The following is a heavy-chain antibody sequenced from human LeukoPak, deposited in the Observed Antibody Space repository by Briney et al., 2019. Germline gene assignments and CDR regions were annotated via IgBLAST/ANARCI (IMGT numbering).Heavy chain of an antibody. CDR3: AKDPVAGTRRWAVDS. Sequence: SGGSLRLSCAASGFTFSSFWMSWVRQAPGKGLEWVAHIKEDGSKQSYVDSVKGRFTISRDNAKNSVYLQMNSLRAEDTAVYYCAKDPVAGTRRWAVDSWGQGTLVTVSS. CDR2: IKEDGSKQ. V-gene: IGHV3-7*01. J-gene: IGHJ4*02. CDR1: GFTFSSFW. D-gene: IGHD6-19*01.